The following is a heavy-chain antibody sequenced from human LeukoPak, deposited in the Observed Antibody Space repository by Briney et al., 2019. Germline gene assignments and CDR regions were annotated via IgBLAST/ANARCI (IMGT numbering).Heavy chain of an antibody. Sequence: ASVKVSCKVSGYTLTELSMHWVRQAPGKGLEWMGGFDPEDGETIYAQKFQGSVTMTEDTSTDTAYMELSSLRSEDTAVYYCATVFFGSTSSPNWFNPWGQGTLVTVSS. CDR3: ATVFFGSTSSPNWFNP. V-gene: IGHV1-24*01. J-gene: IGHJ5*02. D-gene: IGHD3-3*01. CDR2: FDPEDGET. CDR1: GYTLTELS.